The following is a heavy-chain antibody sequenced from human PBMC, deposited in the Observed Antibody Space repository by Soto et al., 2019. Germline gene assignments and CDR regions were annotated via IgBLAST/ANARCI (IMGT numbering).Heavy chain of an antibody. J-gene: IGHJ3*02. D-gene: IGHD2-2*01. V-gene: IGHV3-64D*06. CDR1: GFTFSSYA. CDR2: ISSNGGST. Sequence: AGGSLRLSCAASGFTFSSYAMHWVRQAPGKGLEYVSAISSNGGSTYYADSVKGRFTISRDNSKNTLYLQMSSLRAEDTAVYYCVKDGLGYCSSTSCYVDIWGQGTMVTVSS. CDR3: VKDGLGYCSSTSCYVDI.